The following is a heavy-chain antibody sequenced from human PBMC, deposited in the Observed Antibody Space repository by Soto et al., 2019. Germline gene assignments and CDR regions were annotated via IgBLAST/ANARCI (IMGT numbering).Heavy chain of an antibody. Sequence: QVQLQESGPGLVKPSQTLSLTCTVSGGSISSGDYYWSWIRQPPGKGLEWIGYIYYSGSTYYNPSLKSRVSIPVYXSKRQCSLKLSSVTAADTAVYYCARERPDGSRLDPWGQGTLVTVSS. CDR1: GGSISSGDYY. V-gene: IGHV4-30-4*01. D-gene: IGHD6-13*01. CDR3: ARERPDGSRLDP. CDR2: IYYSGST. J-gene: IGHJ5*02.